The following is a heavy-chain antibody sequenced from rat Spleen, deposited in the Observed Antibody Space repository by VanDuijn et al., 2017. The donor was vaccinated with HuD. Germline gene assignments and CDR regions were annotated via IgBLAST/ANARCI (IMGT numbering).Heavy chain of an antibody. J-gene: IGHJ4*01. CDR3: ERPDSAIYVMDA. V-gene: IGHV5-25*01. CDR1: GFIFRKYD. D-gene: IGHD4-3*01. Sequence: EVQLVESGGGLVQPGRSLRLSCTASGFIFRKYDMAWVRQAPTKGLEWVASISPSGGSTYYRDSVKGRFIVSRDNAKTTLYLQMDSLRSEYTATYYCERPDSAIYVMDAWGQGASVTVSS. CDR2: ISPSGGST.